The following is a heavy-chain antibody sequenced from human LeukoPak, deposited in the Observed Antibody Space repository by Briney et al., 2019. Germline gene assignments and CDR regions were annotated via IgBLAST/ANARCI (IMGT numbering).Heavy chain of an antibody. CDR3: ASGQRGDFWSGYSPYYFDY. J-gene: IGHJ4*02. D-gene: IGHD3-3*01. CDR2: IIPIFGTA. V-gene: IGHV1-69*05. CDR1: GGTFSSYA. Sequence: SVKVSCKASGGTFSSYAISWVRQAPGQGLEWMGGIIPIFGTANYAQKFQGRVTITTDESTSTAYMELSSLRSEDTAVYYCASGQRGDFWSGYSPYYFDYWGQGTLVTVSS.